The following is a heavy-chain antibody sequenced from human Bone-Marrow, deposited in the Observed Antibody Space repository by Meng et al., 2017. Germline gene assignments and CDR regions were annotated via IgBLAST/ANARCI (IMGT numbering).Heavy chain of an antibody. CDR2: IYHGGDT. J-gene: IGHJ4*02. CDR3: ASWIYSCGWQ. V-gene: IGHV4/OR15-8*02. CDR1: GGSISSIDW. Sequence: VQLQDAGPGLVKPSGTLSLTCVVSGGSISSIDWWSWVRQPPGKGLEWIGEIYHGGDTNYNPSLKSRVTIAIDRSKNQFSLKLSSVTAADTAVYYCASWIYSCGWQWGQGTLVTVSS. D-gene: IGHD6-19*01.